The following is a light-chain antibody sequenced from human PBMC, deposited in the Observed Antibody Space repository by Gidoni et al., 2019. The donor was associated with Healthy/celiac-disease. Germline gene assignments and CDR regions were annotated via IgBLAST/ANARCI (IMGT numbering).Light chain of an antibody. V-gene: IGKV3-11*01. Sequence: EIVLTHSSATLSLSPGERATLSCRASQSVSSYLAWYQQKPGQAPRLLIYDASNRATGIPARFSGSGSGTDFTLTISSLEPEDFAVYYCQQRSNWPLTFXGXTKVEIK. CDR1: QSVSSY. J-gene: IGKJ4*01. CDR2: DAS. CDR3: QQRSNWPLT.